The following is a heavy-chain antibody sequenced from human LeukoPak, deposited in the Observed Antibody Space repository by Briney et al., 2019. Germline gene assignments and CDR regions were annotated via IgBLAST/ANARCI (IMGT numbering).Heavy chain of an antibody. CDR3: AREGFGYCSSTSCYSLFDY. Sequence: SETLSLTCAVYGGSFSGYYWSWIRQPPGKGLEWIGEINHSGSTNYNPSLKSRVTISVDTSKNQFSLKLSSVTAADTAVYYCAREGFGYCSSTSCYSLFDYWGQGTLVTVSS. D-gene: IGHD2-2*02. CDR2: INHSGST. V-gene: IGHV4-34*01. CDR1: GGSFSGYY. J-gene: IGHJ4*02.